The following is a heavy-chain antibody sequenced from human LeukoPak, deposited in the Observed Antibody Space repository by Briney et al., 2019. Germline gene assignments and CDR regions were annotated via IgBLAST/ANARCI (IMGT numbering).Heavy chain of an antibody. V-gene: IGHV4-30-2*01. CDR1: GGSISSSSYY. J-gene: IGHJ5*02. CDR3: AREVVMITFGGVIRKFFDP. D-gene: IGHD3-16*02. CDR2: IYHGGST. Sequence: SETLSLTCTVSGGSISSSSYYWGWIRQPPGKGLEWIGYIYHGGSTYYNPSLKSRVTISVDRSKNQFSLKLSSVTAADTAVYYCAREVVMITFGGVIRKFFDPWGQGTLVTVSS.